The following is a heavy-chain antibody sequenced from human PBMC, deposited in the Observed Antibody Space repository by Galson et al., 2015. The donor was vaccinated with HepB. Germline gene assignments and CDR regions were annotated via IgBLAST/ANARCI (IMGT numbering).Heavy chain of an antibody. CDR1: GYSFGAYW. J-gene: IGHJ5*02. D-gene: IGHD2-15*01. CDR3: VRRTVLAATPLDL. Sequence: QSGAEVKKPGESLKISCQGSGYSFGAYWINWVRQMPGKGLEWMAIIHPGDSETRYSPSFQGQVTISADKSTRTAYLQWSSLAASDTGIYYCVRRTVLAATPLDLWGQGTQVTVSA. CDR2: IHPGDSET. V-gene: IGHV5-51*01.